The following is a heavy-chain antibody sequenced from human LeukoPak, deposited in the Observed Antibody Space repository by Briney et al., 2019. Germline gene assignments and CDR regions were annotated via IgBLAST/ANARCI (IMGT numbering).Heavy chain of an antibody. CDR3: ARPYSGSYYEDAFDI. D-gene: IGHD1-26*01. CDR1: GGSISSSSYY. Sequence: PSETLSLTCTVSGGSISSSSYYWGWIRQPPGKGLEWIGSIYYSGSTYYNPSLKSRVTISVDTSKNQFSLKLSSVTAADTAVYYCARPYSGSYYEDAFDIWGQGTMVTVSS. CDR2: IYYSGST. J-gene: IGHJ3*02. V-gene: IGHV4-39*01.